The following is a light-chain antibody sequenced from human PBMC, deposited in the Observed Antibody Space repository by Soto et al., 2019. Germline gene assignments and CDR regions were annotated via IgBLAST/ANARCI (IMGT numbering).Light chain of an antibody. Sequence: QSALTQPASVSGSLGQSITISCTGTSSDVGGYIYVSWYQQHPGKAPKLMIYDVSNRPSGVSNRFSGSKSGNTASLTISGLQAEDEADYHCSSYTSSGTVVFGGGTKVTVL. CDR3: SSYTSSGTVV. J-gene: IGLJ2*01. CDR1: SSDVGGYIY. V-gene: IGLV2-14*01. CDR2: DVS.